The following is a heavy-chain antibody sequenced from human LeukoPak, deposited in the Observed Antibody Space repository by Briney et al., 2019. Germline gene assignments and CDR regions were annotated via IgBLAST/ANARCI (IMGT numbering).Heavy chain of an antibody. Sequence: GGSLRLSCAASGFTFSSYSMNWVRQAPGKGLEWVSYISSSSSTIYYADSVKGRFTISRDNAKNSLSLQMNSLRAEDTAVYYCARVYSYGPYYYYFYMDVWGKGTTVTVSS. D-gene: IGHD5-18*01. CDR2: ISSSSSTI. CDR1: GFTFSSYS. J-gene: IGHJ6*03. CDR3: ARVYSYGPYYYYFYMDV. V-gene: IGHV3-48*01.